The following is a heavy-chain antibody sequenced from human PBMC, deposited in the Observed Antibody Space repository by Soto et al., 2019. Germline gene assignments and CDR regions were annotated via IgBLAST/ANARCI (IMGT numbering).Heavy chain of an antibody. D-gene: IGHD3-22*01. CDR1: DGSMNSDSSY. Sequence: PSETLSRTCRVSDGSMNSDSSYWGWIRQPPGKGLEWIGVINHSGSTYHNLSLKGRVTMSVDASRNQFSLKLTSMTAADTAVYYCARLGGYVSVGYYYLWDSWGQGTLVTVSS. V-gene: IGHV4-39*01. CDR3: ARLGGYVSVGYYYLWDS. J-gene: IGHJ4*02. CDR2: INHSGST.